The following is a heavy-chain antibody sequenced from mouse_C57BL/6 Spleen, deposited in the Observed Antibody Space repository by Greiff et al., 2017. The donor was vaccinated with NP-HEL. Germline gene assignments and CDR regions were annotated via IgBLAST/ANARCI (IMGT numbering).Heavy chain of an antibody. Sequence: EVHLVESGGGLVQPGGSMKLSCVASGFTFSNYWMNWVRQSPEKGLEWVAQIRLKSDNYATHYAESVNGMFTISRDDSNSSVYLQMNNLRAEDTGMYYCTAKISYYDYDGGVWFAYWGQGTLVTVSA. D-gene: IGHD2-4*01. CDR3: TAKISYYDYDGGVWFAY. CDR1: GFTFSNYW. J-gene: IGHJ3*01. V-gene: IGHV6-3*01. CDR2: IRLKSDNYAT.